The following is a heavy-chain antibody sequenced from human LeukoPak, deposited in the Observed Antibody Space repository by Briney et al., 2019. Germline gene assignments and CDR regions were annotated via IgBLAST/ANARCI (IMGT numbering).Heavy chain of an antibody. Sequence: GGSLRLSCAASGFTFSSYAMSWVRRAPGKGLEWVSAISGSGGSTYYADSVKGRFTISRDNSKNTLYLQMNSLRAEDTAVYYCAKDPSRATYNWFDPWGQGTLVTVSS. CDR2: ISGSGGST. J-gene: IGHJ5*02. CDR1: GFTFSSYA. V-gene: IGHV3-23*01. CDR3: AKDPSRATYNWFDP.